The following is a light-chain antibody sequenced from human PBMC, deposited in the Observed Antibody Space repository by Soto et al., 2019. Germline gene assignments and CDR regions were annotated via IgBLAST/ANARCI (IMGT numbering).Light chain of an antibody. V-gene: IGKV3-20*01. Sequence: EIVLTQSPGTLSLSPGERATLSCRASQTVSSNYLAWYQQKPGQAPRLLIYSASTRATGIPDRFSGSGSGTDLTLTISRLEPEDFAVYYCQQYGTSPLTFGGGTKVDIK. CDR1: QTVSSNY. CDR2: SAS. J-gene: IGKJ4*01. CDR3: QQYGTSPLT.